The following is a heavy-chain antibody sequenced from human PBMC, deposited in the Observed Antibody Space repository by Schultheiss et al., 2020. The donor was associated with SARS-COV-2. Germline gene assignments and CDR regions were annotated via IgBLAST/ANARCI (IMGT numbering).Heavy chain of an antibody. CDR1: GGSISSSSYY. J-gene: IGHJ4*02. CDR3: ARYNWNYGVFDY. D-gene: IGHD1-7*01. Sequence: SETLSLTCTVSGGSISSSSYYWSWIRQPAGKGLEWIGRIYTSGSTNYNPSLKSRVTISVDTSKNQFSLKLSSVTAADTAVYYCARYNWNYGVFDYWGQGTLVTVSS. CDR2: IYTSGST. V-gene: IGHV4-61*02.